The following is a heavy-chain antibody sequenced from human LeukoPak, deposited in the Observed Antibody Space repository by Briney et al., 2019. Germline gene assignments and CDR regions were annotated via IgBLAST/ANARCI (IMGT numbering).Heavy chain of an antibody. D-gene: IGHD2-21*02. Sequence: EASVKVSCKASGYTFTSYGISWVRQAPGQGLEWMGWISAYNGNTNYAQKLQGRAAMTTDTSTSTAYMELRSLRSDDTAVYYCASGSLVVTALDYYYYMDVWGKGTTVTVSS. J-gene: IGHJ6*03. CDR2: ISAYNGNT. CDR1: GYTFTSYG. CDR3: ASGSLVVTALDYYYYMDV. V-gene: IGHV1-18*01.